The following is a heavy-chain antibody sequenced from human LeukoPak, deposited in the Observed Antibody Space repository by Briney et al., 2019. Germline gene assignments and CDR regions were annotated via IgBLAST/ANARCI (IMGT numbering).Heavy chain of an antibody. D-gene: IGHD3-3*01. CDR3: ARNVRFTIFGVVISDDYYYMDV. CDR2: ISSSSSTI. CDR1: GFTFSSYS. Sequence: GGSLRLSCAASGFTFSSYSMNWVRQAPGKGLEWVSYISSSSSTIYYADSVKGRFTISRDNAKNSLYLQMNSLRAEDTAVYYCARNVRFTIFGVVISDDYYYMDVWGKGTTVTVSS. V-gene: IGHV3-48*04. J-gene: IGHJ6*03.